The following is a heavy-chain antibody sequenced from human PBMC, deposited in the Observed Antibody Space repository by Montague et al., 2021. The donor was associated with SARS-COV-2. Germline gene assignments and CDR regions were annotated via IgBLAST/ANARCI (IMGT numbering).Heavy chain of an antibody. D-gene: IGHD2-15*01. CDR2: INHSGTT. J-gene: IGHJ5*02. Sequence: SETLSLTCAVYNESFSGNSFSTYYWSWIRQPPGKGLEWIGEINHSGTTNYNPSLESRFSISADTSKNQFSLRLISVTAADTAVYYCARGLRLCNGGSYYFAWFDPWGQGTPVTVSS. CDR3: ARGLRLCNGGSYYFAWFDP. CDR1: NESFSGNS. V-gene: IGHV4-34*01.